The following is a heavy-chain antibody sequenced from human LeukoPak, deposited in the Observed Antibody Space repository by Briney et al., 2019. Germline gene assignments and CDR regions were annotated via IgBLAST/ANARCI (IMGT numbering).Heavy chain of an antibody. CDR2: IIPIFGTA. J-gene: IGHJ4*02. V-gene: IGHV1-69*13. Sequence: SVKVSCKASGGTFSSYAISWVRQAPGQGLEWMGGIIPIFGTANYAQKFQGRVTITADESTSTAYMELSSLRSEDTAVYYCARDQRGCSSTSCYTKGIYFDYWGQGTLVTVSS. CDR3: ARDQRGCSSTSCYTKGIYFDY. D-gene: IGHD2-2*02. CDR1: GGTFSSYA.